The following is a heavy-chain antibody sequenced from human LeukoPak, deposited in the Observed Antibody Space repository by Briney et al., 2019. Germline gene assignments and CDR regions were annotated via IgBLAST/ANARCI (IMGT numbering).Heavy chain of an antibody. V-gene: IGHV3-23*01. Sequence: GGSLRLSCAASGFTFSNYAMSWARQAPGKGLEWVSAISGSGGSTYYADSVKGRFTISRDNSKNTLYLQMNSLRAEDTAVYYCTKGTIWLPFDHWGQGTLVTVSS. CDR2: ISGSGGST. CDR3: TKGTIWLPFDH. D-gene: IGHD5-18*01. CDR1: GFTFSNYA. J-gene: IGHJ4*02.